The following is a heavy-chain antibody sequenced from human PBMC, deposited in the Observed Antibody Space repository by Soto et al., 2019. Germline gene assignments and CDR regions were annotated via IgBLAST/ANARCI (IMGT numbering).Heavy chain of an antibody. J-gene: IGHJ6*02. CDR3: ARAGCDGGRCYTLVGLRYGMDV. CDR2: ISYEGNNK. D-gene: IGHD2-15*01. V-gene: IGHV3-30-3*01. Sequence: QVQLVESGGGVVQPGRSLRLSCAASGFTFSSYVMHWVRQAPGKGLEWVAVISYEGNNKYYADSVKGRFTISRDNSKXTXXXQXXSLRAEDTAVYYCARAGCDGGRCYTLVGLRYGMDVWGQGTTVTVSS. CDR1: GFTFSSYV.